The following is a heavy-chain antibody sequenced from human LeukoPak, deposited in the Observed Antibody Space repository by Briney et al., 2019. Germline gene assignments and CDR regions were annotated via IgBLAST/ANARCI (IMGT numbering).Heavy chain of an antibody. CDR2: VSFGSSYI. J-gene: IGHJ5*02. D-gene: IGHD6-6*01. CDR3: ARASTEYSVTDGFDT. Sequence: PGGSLRLSCAASGFTFRDYTMNWVRQSPGKGLQWVSYVSFGSSYISYADSLKGRFTIPRDDAKSSVYLEMTSLRAEDTAVYYCARASTEYSVTDGFDTWGPGTLVTVSS. CDR1: GFTFRDYT. V-gene: IGHV3-21*01.